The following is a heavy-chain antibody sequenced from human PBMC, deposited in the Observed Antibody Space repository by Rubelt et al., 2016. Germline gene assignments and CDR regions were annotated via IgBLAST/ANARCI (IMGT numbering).Heavy chain of an antibody. CDR2: INHSGST. D-gene: IGHD4-11*01. Sequence: QVQLQQWGAGLLKPSGTLSLTCAVYGGSFSGYYWSWIRQPPGKGLEWIGEINHSGSTNYNPSLKSRVTISVDTSKNQFSLKLISVTAADTAVYYCARQASGANSYYDYWGQGTLVTVSS. CDR3: ARQASGANSYYDY. J-gene: IGHJ4*02. CDR1: GGSFSGYY. V-gene: IGHV4-34*01.